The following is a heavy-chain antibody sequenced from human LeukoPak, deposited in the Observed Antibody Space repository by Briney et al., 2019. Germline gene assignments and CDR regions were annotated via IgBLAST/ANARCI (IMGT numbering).Heavy chain of an antibody. Sequence: SETLSLTCTVSGGSISSYYWSWIRQPAVKGLEWIGRIYTSGSTNYNPSLKSRVTMSVDTSKNQFSLKLSSVTAADTAVYYCASVYCSGGSCYEDYWGQGTLVTVSS. CDR1: GGSISSYY. J-gene: IGHJ4*02. CDR3: ASVYCSGGSCYEDY. V-gene: IGHV4-4*07. D-gene: IGHD2-15*01. CDR2: IYTSGST.